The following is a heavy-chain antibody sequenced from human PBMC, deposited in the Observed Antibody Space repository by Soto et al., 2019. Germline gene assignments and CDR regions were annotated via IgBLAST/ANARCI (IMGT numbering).Heavy chain of an antibody. V-gene: IGHV3-53*04. CDR3: AREVGHGWFDP. J-gene: IGHJ5*02. CDR2: IYSGGRT. Sequence: EVQLMESGGGLVQPGGSLRLSCAASGFTVSSNYMSWVRQAPGKGLEWVSVIYSGGRTYYADSVKGRSTISRHNSKNTLYLQMTSLRAEDTAVYYCAREVGHGWFDPWGQGTLVTVSS. CDR1: GFTVSSNY.